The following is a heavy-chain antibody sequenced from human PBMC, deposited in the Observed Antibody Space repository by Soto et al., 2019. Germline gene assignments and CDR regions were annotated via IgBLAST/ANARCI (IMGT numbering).Heavy chain of an antibody. D-gene: IGHD1-26*01. CDR3: AKVSLGALTFTDYYYYGLDG. CDR2: ISGGGGST. CDR1: GFTFSTYA. J-gene: IGHJ6*02. V-gene: IGHV3-23*01. Sequence: GGSLRLSCAASGFTFSTYAMNWVRQAPGKGLEWVSAISGGGGSTYYADSVKGRVTISRDNSKNTLYLQMNSLRAEDTAVYYCAKVSLGALTFTDYYYYGLDGWGQGTTVTVAS.